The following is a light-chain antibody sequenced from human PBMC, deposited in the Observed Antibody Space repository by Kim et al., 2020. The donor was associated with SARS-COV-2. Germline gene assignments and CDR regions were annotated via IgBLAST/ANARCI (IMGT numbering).Light chain of an antibody. CDR1: QNIRTG. V-gene: IGKV3-15*01. Sequence: EIVMTQSPATLSLSPGERVTLSCRASQNIRTGLGWYQQQPDQVPSVLIYDASTSTAGIPARFSGGGSGTVFILTIASLQSEDSADYYCQQDNYWRAFGQGTQLEIK. CDR3: QQDNYWRA. CDR2: DAS. J-gene: IGKJ5*01.